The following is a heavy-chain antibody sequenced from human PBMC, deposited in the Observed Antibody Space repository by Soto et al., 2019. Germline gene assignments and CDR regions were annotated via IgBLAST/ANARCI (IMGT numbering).Heavy chain of an antibody. V-gene: IGHV4-34*01. Sequence: KPSETLSLTCAVYGGSFGGYHWIWIRQPPGTGLEWIGEFNHSGGTNYSPSLKSRVTISVDTSKNQFSLRLSSVTAADTAVYYCARVSPFYDILTGRYYYYPMDVWGQGTTVTVSS. J-gene: IGHJ6*02. D-gene: IGHD3-9*01. CDR3: ARVSPFYDILTGRYYYYPMDV. CDR1: GGSFGGYH. CDR2: FNHSGGT.